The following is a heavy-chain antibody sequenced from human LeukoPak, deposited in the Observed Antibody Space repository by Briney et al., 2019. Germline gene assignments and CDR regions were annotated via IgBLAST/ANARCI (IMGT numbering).Heavy chain of an antibody. CDR1: GDTFSSYA. Sequence: ASVKVSCKASGDTFSSYAISWVRQAPGQGLEWMGGIIPIFGTANYAQKFQGRVTITTDESTSTAYMELSSLRSEDTAVYYCASAAISPYYMDVWGKGTTVTVSS. J-gene: IGHJ6*03. D-gene: IGHD3-3*01. CDR2: IIPIFGTA. CDR3: ASAAISPYYMDV. V-gene: IGHV1-69*05.